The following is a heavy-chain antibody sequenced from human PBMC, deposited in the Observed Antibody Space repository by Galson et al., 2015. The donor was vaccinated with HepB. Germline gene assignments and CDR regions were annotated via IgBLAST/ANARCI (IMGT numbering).Heavy chain of an antibody. D-gene: IGHD6-19*01. CDR1: GYTFTAYG. J-gene: IGHJ4*02. CDR3: VRGIAVASSYYFDY. Sequence: SVKVSCKASGYTFTAYGINWVRQAPGQGLEWMGWISAHNGNTKYAQKIQGRVTMTTDTSSSTAYMELRRLRSDDTAVYYCVRGIAVASSYYFDYWGQGTRVTVSS. CDR2: ISAHNGNT. V-gene: IGHV1-18*04.